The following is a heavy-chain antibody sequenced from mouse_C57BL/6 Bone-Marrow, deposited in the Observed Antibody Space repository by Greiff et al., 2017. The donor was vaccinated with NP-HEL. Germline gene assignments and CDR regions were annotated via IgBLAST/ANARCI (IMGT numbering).Heavy chain of an antibody. CDR1: GFTFSSYG. CDR2: ISSGGSYT. Sequence: EVKVVESGRDLVKPGGSLKLSCAASGFTFSSYGMSWVRQTPDKRLEWVATISSGGSYTYYPDSVKGRFTISSDNAKNTLYLQMSSLKSEDTAMYYCARHYYSNYFDYWGQGTTLTVSS. CDR3: ARHYYSNYFDY. D-gene: IGHD2-5*01. J-gene: IGHJ2*01. V-gene: IGHV5-6*01.